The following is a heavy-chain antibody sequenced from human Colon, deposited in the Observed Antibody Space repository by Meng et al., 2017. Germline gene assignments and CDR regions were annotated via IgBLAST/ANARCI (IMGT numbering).Heavy chain of an antibody. J-gene: IGHJ4*02. Sequence: QVQLQESGPRLVRPSATLSLTCTVSGDSVSRGLFYWSWVRQPPGKGLEWVGYIYYTGTTNYNPSLKSRLLISLDTSKNQFSLNLSSVTAADTAVYYCAKVGYRYGFPTFDSWGQGPLVTVSS. CDR2: IYYTGTT. CDR3: AKVGYRYGFPTFDS. V-gene: IGHV4-61*01. D-gene: IGHD5-18*01. CDR1: GDSVSRGLFY.